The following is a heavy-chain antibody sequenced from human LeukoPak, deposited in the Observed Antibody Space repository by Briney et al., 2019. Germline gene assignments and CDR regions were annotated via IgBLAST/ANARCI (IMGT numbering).Heavy chain of an antibody. J-gene: IGHJ4*02. D-gene: IGHD3-10*01. CDR2: IYTSGST. V-gene: IGHV4-61*02. CDR1: GGSISSGSYY. Sequence: PSQTLSLTCTVSGGSISSGSYYWSWIRQPAGKGLEWIGRIYTSGSTNYNPSLKSRVTISVDTSKNQFSLKLSSVTAADTAVHYCARARSGDPALDYWGQGTLVTVSS. CDR3: ARARSGDPALDY.